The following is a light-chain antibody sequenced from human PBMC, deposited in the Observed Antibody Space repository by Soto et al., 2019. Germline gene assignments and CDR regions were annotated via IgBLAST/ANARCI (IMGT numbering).Light chain of an antibody. V-gene: IGKV3-20*01. CDR3: QQYGSSTGIT. Sequence: EIVLTQSPGTLSLSPGERATLSCRASQSVSSSYLAWYQQKPGQAPRLLIYGASSRATGIPDRFSGSGSGTDFTLTISILEPEDFAVYYCQQYGSSTGITFGPGTKVDIK. J-gene: IGKJ3*01. CDR1: QSVSSSY. CDR2: GAS.